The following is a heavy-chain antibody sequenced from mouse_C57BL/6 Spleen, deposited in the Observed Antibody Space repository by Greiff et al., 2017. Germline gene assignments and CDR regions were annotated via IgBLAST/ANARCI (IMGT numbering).Heavy chain of an antibody. J-gene: IGHJ3*01. CDR2: ISYDGSN. CDR1: GYSITSAYY. V-gene: IGHV3-6*01. Sequence: DVKLQESGPGLVKPSQSLSLTCSVTGYSITSAYYWNWIRQFPGNQLEWMGYISYDGSNNYNPSLKSRISITRDTSQNQFFLKLNSVTTEDTAAYYCAREGGPYGKGFAYWGQGTLVTVSA. D-gene: IGHD2-1*01. CDR3: AREGGPYGKGFAY.